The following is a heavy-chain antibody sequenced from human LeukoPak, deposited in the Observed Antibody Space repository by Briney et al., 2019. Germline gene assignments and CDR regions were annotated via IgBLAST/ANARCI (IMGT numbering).Heavy chain of an antibody. J-gene: IGHJ4*02. CDR1: GFTFSSYG. D-gene: IGHD2-15*01. CDR3: AKDGVATRNKPVVVVAATVSD. Sequence: GGSLRLSCAASGFTFSSYGMHWVRQAPGKGLEWVAGISYDGSNKYYADSVKGRFTISRDNSKNTLYLQVNSLRAEDTAVYYCAKDGVATRNKPVVVVAATVSDWGQGTLVTVSS. V-gene: IGHV3-30*18. CDR2: ISYDGSNK.